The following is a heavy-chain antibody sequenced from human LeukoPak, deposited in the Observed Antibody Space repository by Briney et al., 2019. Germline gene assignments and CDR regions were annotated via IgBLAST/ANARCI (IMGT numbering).Heavy chain of an antibody. Sequence: SLRLXCAASGFTFSSYAMHWVRQAPGKGLEWVAVISYDGSNKYYADSVKGRFTISRDNAKNSLYLQMNSLRDEDTAVYYCARDGYKTYGMDVWGQGTTVTVSS. J-gene: IGHJ6*02. CDR1: GFTFSSYA. CDR3: ARDGYKTYGMDV. V-gene: IGHV3-30-3*01. D-gene: IGHD5-24*01. CDR2: ISYDGSNK.